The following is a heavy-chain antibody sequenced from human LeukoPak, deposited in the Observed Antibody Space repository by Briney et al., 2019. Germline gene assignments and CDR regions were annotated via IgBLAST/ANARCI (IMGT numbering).Heavy chain of an antibody. CDR1: GFTFSSYS. J-gene: IGHJ6*02. V-gene: IGHV3-21*01. D-gene: IGHD1-26*01. CDR2: ISSSSSYI. CDR3: AREMGIYYYYGMDV. Sequence: GGSLRPSCAASGFTFSSYSMNWVRQAPGKGLEWVSSISSSSSYIYYADSVKGRFTISRDNAKNSLYLQMNSLRAEDTAVYYCAREMGIYYYYGMDVWGQGTTVTVSS.